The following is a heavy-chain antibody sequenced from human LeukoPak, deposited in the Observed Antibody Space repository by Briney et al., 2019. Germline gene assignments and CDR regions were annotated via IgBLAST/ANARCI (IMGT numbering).Heavy chain of an antibody. CDR3: ARVVPAAPEVFDY. Sequence: GASVKVSCKASGYTFTGYYMHWVRQAPGQGLEWMGWINPNSGGTNYAQKFQGRVTMTRDTSISTAYMELSRLRSDDTAVYYCARVVPAAPEVFDYWGQGTLVTASS. D-gene: IGHD2-2*01. J-gene: IGHJ4*02. CDR1: GYTFTGYY. CDR2: INPNSGGT. V-gene: IGHV1-2*02.